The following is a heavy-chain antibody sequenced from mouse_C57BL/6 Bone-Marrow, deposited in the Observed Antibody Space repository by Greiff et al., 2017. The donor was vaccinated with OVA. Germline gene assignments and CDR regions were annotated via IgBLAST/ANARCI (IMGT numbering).Heavy chain of an antibody. Sequence: VKLKESGPGLVAPSQSLSITCTVSGFSLTSYGVSWVRQPPGKGLEWLGVIWGDGSTNYHAAFISRLSISKDNSKSQVFLKLNSLQADDTATYYCAKVGLRLQDYAMDYWGQGTTVTVSS. D-gene: IGHD3-2*02. CDR3: AKVGLRLQDYAMDY. V-gene: IGHV2-3*01. CDR1: GFSLTSYG. J-gene: IGHJ4*01. CDR2: IWGDGST.